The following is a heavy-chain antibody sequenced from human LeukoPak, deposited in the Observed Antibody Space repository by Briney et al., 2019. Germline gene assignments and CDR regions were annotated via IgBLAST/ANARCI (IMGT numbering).Heavy chain of an antibody. CDR3: AKDQEILVVPAAINY. Sequence: PGGSLRLSCAASGFTFSSYWMHWVRQAPGKGLVWVSRINTDGSSTSYADSVKGRFTISRDNSKNTLFLQMNSLRAEDTAVYYCAKDQEILVVPAAINYWGQGTLVTVSS. CDR1: GFTFSSYW. J-gene: IGHJ4*02. D-gene: IGHD2-2*02. V-gene: IGHV3-74*01. CDR2: INTDGSST.